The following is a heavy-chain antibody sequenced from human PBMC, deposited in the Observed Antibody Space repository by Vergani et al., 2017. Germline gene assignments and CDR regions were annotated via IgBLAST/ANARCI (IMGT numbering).Heavy chain of an antibody. J-gene: IGHJ5*02. Sequence: EVQLVESGGGLVQPGGSLKLSCAASGFTFSGSAMHWVRQASGKGLEWVGRIRSKANSYATAYAASVKGRFTISRDDSKNTAYLQMNSLKTEDTAVYYCTRGGDGSGWQHFYNWFDPWGQGTLVTVSS. D-gene: IGHD6-19*01. CDR2: IRSKANSYAT. CDR1: GFTFSGSA. V-gene: IGHV3-73*01. CDR3: TRGGDGSGWQHFYNWFDP.